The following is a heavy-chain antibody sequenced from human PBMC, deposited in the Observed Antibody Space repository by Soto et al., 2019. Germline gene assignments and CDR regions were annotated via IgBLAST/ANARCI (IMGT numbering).Heavy chain of an antibody. D-gene: IGHD6-6*01. CDR1: GYTFIAYY. CDR2: MNPSSGES. CDR3: ARSGEYSSSSGLLSY. J-gene: IGHJ4*02. Sequence: ASVKVSCKATGYTFIAYYIHWVRQAPGQGLEWLGWMNPSSGESNSAQHIQGRVTMTRDTSIGTAYMELTRLTSDDTAVYYCARSGEYSSSSGLLSYWGQGTLVTVSS. V-gene: IGHV1-2*02.